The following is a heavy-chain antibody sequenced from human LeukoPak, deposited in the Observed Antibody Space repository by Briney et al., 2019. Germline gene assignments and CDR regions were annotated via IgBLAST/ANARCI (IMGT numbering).Heavy chain of an antibody. CDR3: ARYARAGYSSGWYYFDY. D-gene: IGHD6-19*01. Sequence: PSETLSLTCTVSGGSISSSSYYSGWIRQPPGKGLEWIGSIYYSGSTYYNPSLKSRVTISVDTSKNQFCLKLSSVTAADTAVYYCARYARAGYSSGWYYFDYWGQGTLVTVSS. V-gene: IGHV4-39*01. CDR2: IYYSGST. J-gene: IGHJ4*02. CDR1: GGSISSSSYY.